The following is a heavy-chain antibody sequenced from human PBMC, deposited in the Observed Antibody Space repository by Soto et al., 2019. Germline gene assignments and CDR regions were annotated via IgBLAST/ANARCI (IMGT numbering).Heavy chain of an antibody. D-gene: IGHD6-13*01. CDR2: IGNRGTGI. CDR1: GFTFGDYY. V-gene: IGHV3-11*01. CDR3: ARDLRAVGMASRFDP. Sequence: VHLVESGGGLVQPGGSLRLSCEASGFTFGDYYMTWIRQAPGKGLEWVSFIGNRGTGIYYADSVKGRFTIFRDNDKNSLYLQMNSLRAEDTAMYYCARDLRAVGMASRFDPWGQGTLVTVSS. J-gene: IGHJ5*02.